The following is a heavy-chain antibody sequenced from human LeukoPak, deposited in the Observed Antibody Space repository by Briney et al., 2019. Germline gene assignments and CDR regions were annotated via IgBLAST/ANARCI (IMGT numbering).Heavy chain of an antibody. V-gene: IGHV3-33*01. J-gene: IGHJ2*01. CDR1: GFTFSSYG. CDR3: ARALGIAARGGYFDL. Sequence: GGSLRLSCAASGFTFSSYGMHWVRQAPGKGLEWVAVIWYDGSNKYYADSVKGRFTISRDNSKNTLYLQMNSLRAEDTTVYYCARALGIAARGGYFDLWGRGTLVTVSS. CDR2: IWYDGSNK. D-gene: IGHD6-13*01.